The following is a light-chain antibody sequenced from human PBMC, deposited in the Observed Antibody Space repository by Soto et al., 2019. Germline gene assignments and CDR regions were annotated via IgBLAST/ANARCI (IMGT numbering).Light chain of an antibody. CDR3: SSDTGATTYV. Sequence: QSALTQPASVSGSPGQSITISCTGNSSDVGAYNYDSWYQQYPGEAPKVIIYDVSHRPAGVSNRFSGSKSGNTASLTISGLLTQDEADYYCSSDTGATTYVFGTGTKVSVL. V-gene: IGLV2-14*01. CDR2: DVS. J-gene: IGLJ1*01. CDR1: SSDVGAYNY.